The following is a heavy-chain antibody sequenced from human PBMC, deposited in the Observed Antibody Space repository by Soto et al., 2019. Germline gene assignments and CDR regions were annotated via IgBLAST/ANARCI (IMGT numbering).Heavy chain of an antibody. D-gene: IGHD3-3*01. CDR2: IYYSGST. J-gene: IGHJ6*02. V-gene: IGHV4-39*01. CDR1: GGSISSSSYY. CDR3: ARHGRARDFSHYYYGMDV. Sequence: SETLSLTCTVSGGSISSSSYYWGWIRQPPGKGLEWIGSIYYSGSTYYNPSLKSRVTISVDTSKNQFSLKLSSVTAADTAVYYCARHGRARDFSHYYYGMDVWGQGTTLTVSS.